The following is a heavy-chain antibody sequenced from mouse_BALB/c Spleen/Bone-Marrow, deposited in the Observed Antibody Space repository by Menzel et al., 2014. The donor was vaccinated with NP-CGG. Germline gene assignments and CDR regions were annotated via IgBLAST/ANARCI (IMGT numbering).Heavy chain of an antibody. D-gene: IGHD1-1*01. CDR3: ARRAYGGSYGFAY. J-gene: IGHJ3*01. CDR2: INPSTDYN. V-gene: IGHV1-7*01. Sequence: VKLQESGAELAKPGASLKMSCKASGYTFTSYWMHWVKQRPGQGLEWIGYINPSTDYNEYNQKFKGKTTLTADKSYSTAFMQLSILTSEDSAVYYRARRAYGGSYGFAYWGQGTLVTVSA. CDR1: GYTFTSYW.